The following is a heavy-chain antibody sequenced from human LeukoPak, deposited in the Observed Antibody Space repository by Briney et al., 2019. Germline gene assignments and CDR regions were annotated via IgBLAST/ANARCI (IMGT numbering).Heavy chain of an antibody. J-gene: IGHJ6*03. CDR1: GDSVSSNSAA. V-gene: IGHV6-1*01. CDR3: ARSSEGRYYYDSSGYSYYYYYMDV. Sequence: SQTLSLTCAISGDSVSSNSAAWNWIRQSPSRGLEWLGRTYYRSKWYNDYAVSVKSRITINPDTSKNQFSLKLSSVTAADTAVYYCARSSEGRYYYDSSGYSYYYYYMDVWGKGTTVTISS. CDR2: TYYRSKWYN. D-gene: IGHD3-22*01.